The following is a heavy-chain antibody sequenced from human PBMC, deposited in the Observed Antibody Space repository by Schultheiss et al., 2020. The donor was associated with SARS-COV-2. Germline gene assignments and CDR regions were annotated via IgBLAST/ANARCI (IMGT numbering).Heavy chain of an antibody. Sequence: GGSLRLSCAASGFTFSSYGMHWVRQAPGKGLEWVAVIWYDGSNKYYVDSVKGRFTISRDNSKNTLYLQMSSLRVGDTAVYYCVRDRDYGGYLGPDYWGQGTLVTVSS. J-gene: IGHJ4*02. CDR1: GFTFSSYG. CDR3: VRDRDYGGYLGPDY. V-gene: IGHV3-33*01. CDR2: IWYDGSNK. D-gene: IGHD4-23*01.